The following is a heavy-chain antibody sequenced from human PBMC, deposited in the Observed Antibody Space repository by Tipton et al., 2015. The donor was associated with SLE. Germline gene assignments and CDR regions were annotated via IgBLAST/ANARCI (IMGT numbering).Heavy chain of an antibody. J-gene: IGHJ5*02. D-gene: IGHD4-23*01. CDR2: ITRRGKT. CDR1: DGSLSNYY. V-gene: IGHV4-34*01. CDR3: ARGGTGDGRNPFDP. Sequence: TLSLTCAVHDGSLSNYYWSWFRRHPGRGLEWIGEITRRGKTNYNPSLKSRVTISVDTSKNQFSLNLRSVTAADTAVYYCARGGTGDGRNPFDPWGQGTLVTVSS.